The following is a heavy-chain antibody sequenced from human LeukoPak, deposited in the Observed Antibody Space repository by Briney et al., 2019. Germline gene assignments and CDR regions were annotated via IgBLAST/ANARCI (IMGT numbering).Heavy chain of an antibody. CDR3: ARRSTLTNPFDS. J-gene: IGHJ4*02. CDR1: RYSITSYW. D-gene: IGHD4-17*01. V-gene: IGHV5-51*01. CDR2: IYPGDSDT. Sequence: GESLKISCKGSRYSITSYWIGWVRQMPGKGLEWMGIIYPGDSDTRYSPSFQGQVTISADRSISTAYLQWSSLKASDTAMYYCARRSTLTNPFDSWGQGTLVTVSS.